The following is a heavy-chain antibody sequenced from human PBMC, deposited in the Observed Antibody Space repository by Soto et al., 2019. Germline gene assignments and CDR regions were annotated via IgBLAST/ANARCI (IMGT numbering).Heavy chain of an antibody. CDR1: GFTFSRYG. CDR2: ITSGGTSSGTSI. V-gene: IGHV3-21*01. Sequence: PGGSLRLSCAASGFTFSRYGMHWVRQAPGKGLEWVSSITSGGTSSGTSIYYADSVEGRFTVSRDNAKNSLYLQMNSLRAEDTAVYFCALYDALLFDDWGQGALVTVSS. J-gene: IGHJ4*02. CDR3: ALYDALLFDD. D-gene: IGHD2-8*01.